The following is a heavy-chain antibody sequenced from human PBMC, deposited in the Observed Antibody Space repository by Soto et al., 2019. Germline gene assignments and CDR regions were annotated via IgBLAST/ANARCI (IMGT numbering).Heavy chain of an antibody. CDR2: INHSGST. V-gene: IGHV4-34*01. D-gene: IGHD2-15*01. Sequence: SETLSLTCAVYGGYFSGYYWSWIRQPPGKGLEWIGEINHSGSTNYNPSLKSRVTISVDTSKNQFSLKLSSVTAADAAVYYCARGGYWSGGSCSFADYYFDYWGQGTLVTVSS. J-gene: IGHJ4*02. CDR3: ARGGYWSGGSCSFADYYFDY. CDR1: GGYFSGYY.